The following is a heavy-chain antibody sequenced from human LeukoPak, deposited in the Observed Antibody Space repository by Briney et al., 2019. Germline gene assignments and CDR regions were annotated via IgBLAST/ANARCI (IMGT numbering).Heavy chain of an antibody. V-gene: IGHV3-7*01. CDR2: INQDGSQK. CDR1: GFTFSSHW. CDR3: ARDYCSSTSCYRFDY. D-gene: IGHD2-2*01. Sequence: GGSLRLSCAGSGFTFSSHWIGWVRQAPGKGLEWVAHINQDGSQKYYVDSVKGRFTISRDNAKNSLYLQMNSLRAEDTAVYYCARDYCSSTSCYRFDYWGQGTLVTVSS. J-gene: IGHJ4*02.